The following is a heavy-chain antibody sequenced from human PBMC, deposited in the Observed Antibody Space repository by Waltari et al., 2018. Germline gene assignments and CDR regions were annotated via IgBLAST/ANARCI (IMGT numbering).Heavy chain of an antibody. V-gene: IGHV3-49*03. CDR2: IRSKAYGGTT. CDR3: TRGKGVLLWFGELFY. D-gene: IGHD3-10*01. Sequence: GQPGRSLRLSCTASGFTFGDYAMSWFRQAPGKGLEWVGFIRSKAYGGTTEYAASVKGRFTISRDESKSIAYLQTNSLKTEDTAVYYCTRGKGVLLWFGELFYWGQGTLVTVSS. J-gene: IGHJ4*02. CDR1: GFTFGDYA.